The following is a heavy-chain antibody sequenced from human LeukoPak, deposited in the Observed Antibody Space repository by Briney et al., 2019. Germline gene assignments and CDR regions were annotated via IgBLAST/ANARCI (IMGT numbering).Heavy chain of an antibody. CDR1: GYSISSGYY. J-gene: IGHJ4*02. CDR2: IYHSGST. Sequence: SETLSLTCTVSGYSISSGYYWGWIRQPPGKGLEWIGSIYHSGSTYYNPSLKSRVTISVDTSKNQFSLKLSSVTAADTAVYYCARYITGYSSSWYFDYWGQGTLVTVSS. V-gene: IGHV4-38-2*02. CDR3: ARYITGYSSSWYFDY. D-gene: IGHD6-13*01.